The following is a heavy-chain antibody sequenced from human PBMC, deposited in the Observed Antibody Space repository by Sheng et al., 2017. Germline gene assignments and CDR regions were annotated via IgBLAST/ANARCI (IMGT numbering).Heavy chain of an antibody. CDR1: VTSSVTI. Sequence: QVQLQQSGPGLVKAFGDPCPSCAVSLVTSSVTIFELVRQPAGQGLEWIGRIHKDGYKNSTLLDESITMSIXTSKGQFSLKLRSVSAADTAIYYCARDEVLTTLRYYFDSWGQGLLVTVSS. V-gene: IGHV4-4*07. CDR2: IHKDGY. CDR3: ARDEVLTTLRYYFDS. D-gene: IGHD3-9*01. J-gene: IGHJ4*02.